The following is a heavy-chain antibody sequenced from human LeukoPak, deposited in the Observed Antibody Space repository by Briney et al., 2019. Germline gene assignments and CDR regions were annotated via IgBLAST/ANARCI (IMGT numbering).Heavy chain of an antibody. CDR3: ASSMTPDPHYYYGMDV. Sequence: SETLSLTCTVSGGSISSYYWSWIRQPPRRGLEWIGYIYFCGSTNYNPSLKSRVTISVDTSKNKFSLKLSSVTAADTAVYYCASSMTPDPHYYYGMDVWGQGTTVTVSS. CDR1: GGSISSYY. J-gene: IGHJ6*02. V-gene: IGHV4-59*01. D-gene: IGHD2-15*01. CDR2: IYFCGST.